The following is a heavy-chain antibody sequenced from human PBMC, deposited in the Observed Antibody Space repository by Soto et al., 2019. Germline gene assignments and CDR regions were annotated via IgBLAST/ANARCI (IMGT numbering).Heavy chain of an antibody. CDR1: GFPFSTSA. Sequence: EVQLLESGGGLVQPGGSLRLSCAASGFPFSTSAMNWVRQAPGKGLEWVSIISGTSDAVHYAESVKGRFTSCRDNSKNTLYLQINSLRAEDTAVYYCGKYSGSYPVYNGMNLWGQGTTVTVSS. D-gene: IGHD1-26*01. V-gene: IGHV3-23*01. CDR3: GKYSGSYPVYNGMNL. CDR2: ISGTSDAV. J-gene: IGHJ6*02.